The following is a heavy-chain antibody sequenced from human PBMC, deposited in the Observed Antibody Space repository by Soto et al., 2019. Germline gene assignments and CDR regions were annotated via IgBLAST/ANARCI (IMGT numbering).Heavy chain of an antibody. CDR2: ISGSGGST. V-gene: IGHV3-23*01. CDR1: GFTFSSYA. D-gene: IGHD1-26*01. J-gene: IGHJ4*02. CDR3: AKVANGRYSGSYQPFGY. Sequence: GGSLRLSCAASGFTFSSYAMSWVRQAPGKGLEWVSAISGSGGSTYYADAVKGRFTISRDNSKNTLYLQMNSLRAEDTAVYYCAKVANGRYSGSYQPFGYWGQGTLVTVSS.